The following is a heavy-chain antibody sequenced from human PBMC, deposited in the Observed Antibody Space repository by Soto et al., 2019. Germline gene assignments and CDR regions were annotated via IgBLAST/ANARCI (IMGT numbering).Heavy chain of an antibody. CDR1: GFTFSSYW. CDR3: VRNIAAAGRFY. D-gene: IGHD6-13*01. V-gene: IGHV3-74*01. CDR2: IDNDGSTT. Sequence: GGSLRLSCAASGFTFSSYWMHWVRQVPGKGLVWVSRIDNDGSTTNYADSVKGRSTISRDNAKNTLYLQMNSLRAEDTAVYYCVRNIAAAGRFYWGQGTLVTVSS. J-gene: IGHJ4*02.